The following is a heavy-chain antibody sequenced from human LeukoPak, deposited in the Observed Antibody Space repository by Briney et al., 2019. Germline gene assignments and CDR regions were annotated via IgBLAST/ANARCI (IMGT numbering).Heavy chain of an antibody. CDR2: IYYSGST. CDR3: ARGYNWNRDWYFDL. V-gene: IGHV4-31*03. J-gene: IGHJ2*01. CDR1: GGSISSGGYY. D-gene: IGHD1-20*01. Sequence: SETLSLTRTVSGGSISSGGYYWSWIRQHPGKGLEWIGYIYYSGSTYYNPSLKSRVTISVDTSKNQFSLKLSSVTAADTAVYYCARGYNWNRDWYFDLWGRGILVTVSS.